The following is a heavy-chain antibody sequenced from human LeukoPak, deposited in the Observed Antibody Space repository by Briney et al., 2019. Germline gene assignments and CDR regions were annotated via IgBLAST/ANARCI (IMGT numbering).Heavy chain of an antibody. V-gene: IGHV3-23*01. CDR1: GFTFSGYA. D-gene: IGHD1-26*01. CDR2: ISGSGDYT. Sequence: PGGSLRLSCAVSGFTFSGYAMSWVRQAPGKGLEWVSTISGSGDYTYYADSVKGRFSISRDNSKNTLHLQMNSLRAEDTAVYYCAKDGGSGTYYNYWGQGTLVTVSS. CDR3: AKDGGSGTYYNY. J-gene: IGHJ4*02.